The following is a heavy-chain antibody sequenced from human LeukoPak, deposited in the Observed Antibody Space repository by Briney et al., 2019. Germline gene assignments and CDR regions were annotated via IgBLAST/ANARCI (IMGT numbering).Heavy chain of an antibody. V-gene: IGHV3-30*02. D-gene: IGHD2-15*01. J-gene: IGHJ4*02. CDR2: IRYDGSNK. CDR1: GFTFSSYG. Sequence: PGGSLRLSCAASGFTFSSYGMRWVRQAPGKGLEWVAFIRYDGSNKYYADSVKGRFTISRDNSKNTLYLQMNSLRAEDTAVYYCAKAYKGYCSGGSCNSTPPVWGQGTLVSVSS. CDR3: AKAYKGYCSGGSCNSTPPV.